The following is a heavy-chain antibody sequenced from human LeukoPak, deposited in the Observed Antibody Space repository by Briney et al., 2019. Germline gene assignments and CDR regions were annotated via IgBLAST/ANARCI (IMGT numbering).Heavy chain of an antibody. V-gene: IGHV3-48*03. CDR2: ISSSGSTI. CDR1: GFTFSSYE. Sequence: GGSLRLSCAASGFTFSSYEMNWVRQAPGKGLEWVSYISSSGSTIYYADSVKGRFTISRDNAKNSLYLQMNSLRAEDTAVYYCARGRRVVVVPAAIDYWGQGTLVTVSS. D-gene: IGHD2-2*01. CDR3: ARGRRVVVVPAAIDY. J-gene: IGHJ4*02.